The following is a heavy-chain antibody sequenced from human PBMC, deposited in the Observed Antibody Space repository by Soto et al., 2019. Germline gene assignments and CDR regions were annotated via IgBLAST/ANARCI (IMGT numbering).Heavy chain of an antibody. D-gene: IGHD6-6*01. CDR1: GETSRRDV. CDR2: YTPMSGTT. CDR3: ARGVSMAGRPGFFHH. J-gene: IGHJ1*01. V-gene: IGHV1-69*06. Sequence: SVKVSCKAPGETSRRDVMCWVRQAPGQGLAWLGGYTPMSGTTEYAKKIQGRVTVSADKSTGTAYSELSSLTFDDTGVYYCARGVSMAGRPGFFHHWGQGSLGAVSS.